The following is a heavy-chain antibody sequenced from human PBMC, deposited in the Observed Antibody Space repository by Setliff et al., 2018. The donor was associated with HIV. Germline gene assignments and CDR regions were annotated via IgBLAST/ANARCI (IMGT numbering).Heavy chain of an antibody. CDR3: ARDLNDRWLQQYWFFDL. J-gene: IGHJ2*01. CDR1: GGSLNNYA. CDR2: IILIFGTT. D-gene: IGHD5-12*01. Sequence: SVKVSCKASGGSLNNYAISWVRQAPGQGLEWMGGIILIFGTTTYAQKFQDRVTITTDESTTTFYMELSSLRSEDTALYFCARDLNDRWLQQYWFFDLWGRGTQVTVSS. V-gene: IGHV1-69*05.